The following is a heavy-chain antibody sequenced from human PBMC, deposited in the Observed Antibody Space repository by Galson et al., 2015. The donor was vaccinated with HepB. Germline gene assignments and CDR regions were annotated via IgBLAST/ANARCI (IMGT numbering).Heavy chain of an antibody. CDR2: ITDSGGTK. Sequence: SLRLSCAASGFNFSSYAMSWVRQAPGKGPEWVSDITDSGGTKSYADSVKGRFTISRDNAKKSLYLHMNALRVEDTAMYYCARAAGWFDPWGQGTLVTVSS. V-gene: IGHV3-48*03. D-gene: IGHD3-10*01. J-gene: IGHJ5*02. CDR3: ARAAGWFDP. CDR1: GFNFSSYA.